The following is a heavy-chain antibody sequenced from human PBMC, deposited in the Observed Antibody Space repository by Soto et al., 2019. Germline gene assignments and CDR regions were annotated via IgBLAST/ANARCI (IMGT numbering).Heavy chain of an antibody. J-gene: IGHJ6*02. V-gene: IGHV3-9*01. Sequence: GGSLRLSCAASGFTFDDYAMHWVRQAPGKGLEWVSGISWNSGSLGYADSVKGRFTISRDNAKNSLYLQLDSLRAEDTALYYCAKDMYSSHHYGMDVWGQGTTVTVSS. CDR1: GFTFDDYA. CDR2: ISWNSGSL. D-gene: IGHD3-22*01. CDR3: AKDMYSSHHYGMDV.